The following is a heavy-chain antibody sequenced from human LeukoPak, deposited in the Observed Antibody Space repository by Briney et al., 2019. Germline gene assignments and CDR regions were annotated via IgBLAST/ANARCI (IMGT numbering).Heavy chain of an antibody. CDR3: ARDRYYYDSSGRPIPFDY. V-gene: IGHV1-18*01. Sequence: GASVKVSCKASGGTFSSYAISWVRQAPGQGLEWMGWISAYNGNTNYAQKLQGRVTMTTDTSTSTAYMELRSLRSDDTAVYYCARDRYYYDSSGRPIPFDYWGQGTLVTVSS. D-gene: IGHD3-22*01. CDR2: ISAYNGNT. J-gene: IGHJ4*02. CDR1: GGTFSSYA.